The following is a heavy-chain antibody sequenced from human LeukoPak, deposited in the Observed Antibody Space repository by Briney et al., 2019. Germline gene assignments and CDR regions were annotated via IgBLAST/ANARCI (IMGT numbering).Heavy chain of an antibody. CDR2: ISSSSSYI. D-gene: IGHD2-15*01. V-gene: IGHV3-21*04. CDR1: GFTFSTFT. CDR3: VKDLGSAITSALALDV. J-gene: IGHJ6*02. Sequence: GGSLRLSCAASGFTFSTFTMNWVRQAPGKGLEWVSSISSSSSYIYYADSVKGRFTISRDNRKNLLHLQMNSLRPDDSAVYYCVKDLGSAITSALALDVWGQGTTVTVSS.